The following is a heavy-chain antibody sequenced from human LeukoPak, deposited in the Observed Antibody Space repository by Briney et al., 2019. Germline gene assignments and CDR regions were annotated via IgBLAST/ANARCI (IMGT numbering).Heavy chain of an antibody. CDR1: GFTFSNFG. D-gene: IGHD3-9*01. V-gene: IGHV3-7*01. CDR2: IKQDGSEK. CDR3: ARSNILTGYPSYDAFDI. Sequence: GGSLRLSCVASGFTFSNFGVHWVRQAPGKGLEWVANIKQDGSEKYYVDSVKGRFTISRDNAKNSLYLQMNSLRAEDTAVYYCARSNILTGYPSYDAFDIWGQGTMVTVSS. J-gene: IGHJ3*02.